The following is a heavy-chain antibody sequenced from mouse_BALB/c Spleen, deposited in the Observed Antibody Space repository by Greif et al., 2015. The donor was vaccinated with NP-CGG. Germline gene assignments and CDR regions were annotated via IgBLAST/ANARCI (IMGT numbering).Heavy chain of an antibody. D-gene: IGHD1-1*01. V-gene: IGHV5-15*02. CDR1: GFTFSDYG. CDR3: ARDYYGSSYYFDY. CDR2: ISNLAYSI. Sequence: VQLQQSGGGLVQPGGSRKLSCAASGFTFSDYGMAWVRQAPGKGPEWVAFISNLAYSIYYADTVTGRFTISRENAKNTLYLEMSSLRSEDTAMYYCARDYYGSSYYFDYWGQGTTLTVSS. J-gene: IGHJ2*01.